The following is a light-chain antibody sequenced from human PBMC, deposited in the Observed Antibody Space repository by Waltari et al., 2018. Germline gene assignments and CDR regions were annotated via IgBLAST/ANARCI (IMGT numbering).Light chain of an antibody. V-gene: IGKV1-6*01. J-gene: IGKJ1*01. Sequence: AIQMTQSPSSLSASVGDRVTITCRTSQGIRNDLGWYHQKPGKAPKRLIYAAYSLQSGGPSRFSGNGSGTDFTLTISSLQPEDFATYYCLQDYIYPWTFGQGTKVEIK. CDR2: AAY. CDR1: QGIRND. CDR3: LQDYIYPWT.